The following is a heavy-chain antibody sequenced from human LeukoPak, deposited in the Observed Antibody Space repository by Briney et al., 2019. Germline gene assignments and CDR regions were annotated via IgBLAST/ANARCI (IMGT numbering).Heavy chain of an antibody. CDR3: ARAQGVVGAPSAFDI. CDR1: GGSISGSSYY. CDR2: IYYSGST. D-gene: IGHD1-26*01. V-gene: IGHV4-39*01. J-gene: IGHJ3*02. Sequence: SETLSLTCTVSGGSISGSSYYWGWIRQPPGKGLEWIGSIYYSGSTYYNPSLKSRVTISVDTAKNQFSLKLSSVTAADTAVYYCARAQGVVGAPSAFDIWGQGTMVTVSS.